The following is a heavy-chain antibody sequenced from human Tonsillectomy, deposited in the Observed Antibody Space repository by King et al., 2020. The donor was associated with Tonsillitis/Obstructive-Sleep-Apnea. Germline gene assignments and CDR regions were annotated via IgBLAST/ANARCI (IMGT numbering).Heavy chain of an antibody. CDR1: GGSISRYY. V-gene: IGHV4-59*01. CDR3: ARDMVLEAGGDAFDI. CDR2: IYDSGST. D-gene: IGHD2-8*01. Sequence: VQLQESGPGLVKPSETLSLTCTVSGGSISRYYWSWIRQPPGKGLEWIGYIYDSGSTNYNPSLKSRVTISVDTSKNQFSLKLTSVTAADTAVYYCARDMVLEAGGDAFDIWGRGTMVTVSS. J-gene: IGHJ3*02.